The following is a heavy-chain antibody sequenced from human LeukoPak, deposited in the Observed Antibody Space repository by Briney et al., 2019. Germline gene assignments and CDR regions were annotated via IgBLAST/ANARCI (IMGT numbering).Heavy chain of an antibody. V-gene: IGHV4-59*01. CDR1: GGSISSYY. CDR3: ARDHPQIWFGETRGAFDI. D-gene: IGHD3-10*01. Sequence: SETLSLTCTVSGGSISSYYWSWIRQPPGKGLEWIGYIYYSGSTNYNPSLKSRVTISVDTSKNQFSLKLSSVTAADTAVYYCARDHPQIWFGETRGAFDIWGQGTMVTVSS. CDR2: IYYSGST. J-gene: IGHJ3*02.